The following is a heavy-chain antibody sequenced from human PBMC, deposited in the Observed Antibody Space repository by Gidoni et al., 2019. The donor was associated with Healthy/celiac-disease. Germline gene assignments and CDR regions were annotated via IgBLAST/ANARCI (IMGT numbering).Heavy chain of an antibody. V-gene: IGHV3-11*06. J-gene: IGHJ5*02. CDR3: ARDPFIVVVPAASRGWFDP. CDR2: ISSSSSYT. CDR1: GFTFSDYY. Sequence: QVQLVESGGGWVKPGGSLRLSCAASGFTFSDYYMSWIRQAPGKGLEWVSYISSSSSYTNYADSVKGRFTISRDNAKNSLYLQMNSLRAEDTAVYYCARDPFIVVVPAASRGWFDPWGQGTLVTVSS. D-gene: IGHD2-2*01.